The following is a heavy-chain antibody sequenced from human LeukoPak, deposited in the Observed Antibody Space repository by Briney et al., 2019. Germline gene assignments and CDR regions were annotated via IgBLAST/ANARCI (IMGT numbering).Heavy chain of an antibody. V-gene: IGHV3-23*01. Sequence: GGSLRLSCAASGFTFITYSMNWVRQAPGKGLEWVSTISGGGGSTYYADSVKGRFTISRDNSKNTLYLQMNSLRAEDTALYYCAKDFQTVFPACFDYWGQGTLVTVSS. CDR3: AKDFQTVFPACFDY. CDR1: GFTFITYS. J-gene: IGHJ4*02. CDR2: ISGGGGST. D-gene: IGHD4-17*01.